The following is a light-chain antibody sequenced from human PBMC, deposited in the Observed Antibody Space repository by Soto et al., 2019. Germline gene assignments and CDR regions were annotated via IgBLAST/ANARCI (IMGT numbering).Light chain of an antibody. CDR1: QSVSSSF. V-gene: IGKV3-20*01. J-gene: IGKJ1*01. Sequence: DIVLTQSPASLSLPPGERATLSCRTSQSVSSSFLAWYQQKPGQAPRLLIYGASRRATGIADRFTGSGSGTDFTLTISRLEPEDFAVYYCQQYDSSRTFGLGTKVEIK. CDR2: GAS. CDR3: QQYDSSRT.